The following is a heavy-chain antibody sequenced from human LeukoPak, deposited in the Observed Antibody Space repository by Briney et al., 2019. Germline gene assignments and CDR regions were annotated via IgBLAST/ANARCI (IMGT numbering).Heavy chain of an antibody. CDR3: ARGGGLDV. D-gene: IGHD3-16*01. CDR2: INHNGNVN. J-gene: IGHJ6*02. CDR1: GFTCSSYW. Sequence: GGSLRLSCAASGFTCSSYWMNWARPSPGKGLEWVASINHNGNVNYYVDSVKGRFTISRDNAKNSLYLQMSNLRAEDTAVYFCARGGGLDVWGQGATVTVSS. V-gene: IGHV3-7*03.